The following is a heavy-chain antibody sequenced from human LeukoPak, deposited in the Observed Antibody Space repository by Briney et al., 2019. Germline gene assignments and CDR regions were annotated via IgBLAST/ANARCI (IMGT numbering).Heavy chain of an antibody. CDR3: ARGFYYDSSGSPFGYYGMDV. V-gene: IGHV4-30-4*01. D-gene: IGHD3-22*01. CDR1: GGSISSGDYY. J-gene: IGHJ6*02. Sequence: PSETLSLTCTVSGGSISSGDYYWSWIRQPPGKGLEWIGYIYYSGSTYYNPSLKSRVTISVDTSKNQLSLKLSSVTAADTAVYYCARGFYYDSSGSPFGYYGMDVWGQGTTVTVSS. CDR2: IYYSGST.